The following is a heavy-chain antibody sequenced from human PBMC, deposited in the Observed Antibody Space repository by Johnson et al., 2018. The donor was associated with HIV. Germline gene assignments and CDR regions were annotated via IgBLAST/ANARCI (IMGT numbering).Heavy chain of an antibody. CDR3: ARIRVAVITEVGAFDI. Sequence: QVQLVESGGGVVQPGGSLRLSCAASGFTFSSYAMHWVRQAPGKGLEWVAVISYDGSNKYYADSVKGRFTISRDNSKSTLFLQMNSLRPEDTAVYYCARIRVAVITEVGAFDIWGQGTMVTVSS. CDR2: ISYDGSNK. CDR1: GFTFSSYA. V-gene: IGHV3-30*04. D-gene: IGHD3-22*01. J-gene: IGHJ3*02.